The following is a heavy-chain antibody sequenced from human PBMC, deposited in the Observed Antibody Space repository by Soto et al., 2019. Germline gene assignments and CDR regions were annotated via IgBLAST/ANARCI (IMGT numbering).Heavy chain of an antibody. J-gene: IGHJ6*02. CDR2: INPNSGGT. Sequence: ASVKVSCKASGYTFTGYYMHWVRQAPGQGLEWTGWINPNSGGTNYAQKFQGRVTMTRDTSISTAYMELSRLRSDDTAVYYCARVWVYYDFWSGASANYYYYGMDVWGQGTTVTVSS. CDR1: GYTFTGYY. V-gene: IGHV1-2*02. CDR3: ARVWVYYDFWSGASANYYYYGMDV. D-gene: IGHD3-3*01.